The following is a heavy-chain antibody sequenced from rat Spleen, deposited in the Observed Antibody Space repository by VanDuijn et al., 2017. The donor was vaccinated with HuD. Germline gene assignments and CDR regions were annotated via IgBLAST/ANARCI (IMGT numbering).Heavy chain of an antibody. CDR3: VRDGGFDY. Sequence: QVQVKESGPGLVQPSQTLSLTCTVSGFSLTSYHVHWVRQPPGKGLEWMGVIWNTGGTRYNSALKSRLSISKDTSKSQVFLKMNSLQTEDTATYYCVRDGGFDYWGQGVMVTVSS. J-gene: IGHJ2*01. CDR2: IWNTGGT. CDR1: GFSLTSYH. V-gene: IGHV2-41*01.